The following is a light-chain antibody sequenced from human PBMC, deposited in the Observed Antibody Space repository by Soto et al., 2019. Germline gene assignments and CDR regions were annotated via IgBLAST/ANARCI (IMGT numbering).Light chain of an antibody. CDR3: SSYTRSSTLI. J-gene: IGLJ1*01. Sequence: QSALTQPASVSGSPGQSITISCTGTSRDVGGYNYVSWYRQHPGKAPKLMIYEVRNRPSGVSNRFSGSKSGNTASLTISGLQAEDEADYYCSSYTRSSTLIFGIGTKLTVL. V-gene: IGLV2-14*01. CDR1: SRDVGGYNY. CDR2: EVR.